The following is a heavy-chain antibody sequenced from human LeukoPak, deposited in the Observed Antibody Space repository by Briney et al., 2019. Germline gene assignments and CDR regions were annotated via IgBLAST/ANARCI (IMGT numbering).Heavy chain of an antibody. V-gene: IGHV3-21*01. Sequence: GGSQRLSCAASGFIFSSYSMNWVRQAPGKGLEWVSSISSSSSYIYYADSVKGRFTISRDNAKNSLYLQMNSLRAEDTAVYYCARGLLSCSSNSCYVDYWGQGTLVTVSS. J-gene: IGHJ4*02. CDR2: ISSSSSYI. CDR1: GFIFSSYS. D-gene: IGHD2-2*01. CDR3: ARGLLSCSSNSCYVDY.